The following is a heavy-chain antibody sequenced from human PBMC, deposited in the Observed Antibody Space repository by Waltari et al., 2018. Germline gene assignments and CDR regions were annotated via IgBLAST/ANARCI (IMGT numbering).Heavy chain of an antibody. CDR2: ISSSGSTI. CDR1: GFTFSSYE. D-gene: IGHD6-19*01. V-gene: IGHV3-48*03. Sequence: EVQLVESGGGLVQPGGSLRLSCAASGFTFSSYEMNWVRQAPGKGLEWVSYISSSGSTIYYADYVKGRFTISRDNAKNSLYLQMNSLRAEDTAVYYCARENSSGWVYYFDYWGQGTLVTVSS. J-gene: IGHJ4*02. CDR3: ARENSSGWVYYFDY.